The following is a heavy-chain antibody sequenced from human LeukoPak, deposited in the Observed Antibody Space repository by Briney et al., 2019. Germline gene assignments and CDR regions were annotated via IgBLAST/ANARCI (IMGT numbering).Heavy chain of an antibody. CDR3: TRLSEMLRGPEVIYYFDY. J-gene: IGHJ4*02. CDR1: GFSFDDYA. Sequence: GGSLRLSCAVSGFSFDDYAMHWVRQAPGKGLEWVSGISWNSGSIGYAESVKGRFTISRDNAKNSLYLQMNSLRAEDTAVYFCTRLSEMLRGPEVIYYFDYWGQGTLVTVSA. D-gene: IGHD3-10*01. CDR2: ISWNSGSI. V-gene: IGHV3-9*01.